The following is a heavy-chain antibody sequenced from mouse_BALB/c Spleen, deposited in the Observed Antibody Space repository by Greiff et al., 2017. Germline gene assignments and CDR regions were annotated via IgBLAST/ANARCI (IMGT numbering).Heavy chain of an antibody. CDR2: ISSGGST. V-gene: IGHV5-6-5*01. CDR1: GFTFSSYA. J-gene: IGHJ4*01. D-gene: IGHD2-2*01. CDR3: ARGWLPSYAMDY. Sequence: EVQLVESGGGLVKPGGSLKLSCAASGFTFSSYAMSWVRQTPEKRLEWVASISSGGSTYYPDSVKGRFTISRDNARNILYLQMSSLRSEDTAMYYCARGWLPSYAMDYWGQGTSVTVSS.